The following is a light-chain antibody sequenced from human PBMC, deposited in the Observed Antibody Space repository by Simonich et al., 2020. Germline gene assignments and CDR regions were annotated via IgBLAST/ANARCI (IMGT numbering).Light chain of an antibody. V-gene: IGLV2-14*01. CDR3: SSYTSSSTWV. Sequence: QSALTQPASVSGSPGQSITISCTGTSGDVGGYNYVSWYQQHPGKAPNLMIYDVSKRPSGVSNRFSGSKSGNTASLTISGLQAEDEADYYCSSYTSSSTWVFGGGTKLTVL. CDR1: SGDVGGYNY. CDR2: DVS. J-gene: IGLJ3*02.